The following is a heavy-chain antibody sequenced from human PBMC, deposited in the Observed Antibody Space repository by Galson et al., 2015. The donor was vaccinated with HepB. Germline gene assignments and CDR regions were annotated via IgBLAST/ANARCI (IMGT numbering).Heavy chain of an antibody. V-gene: IGHV1-18*04. CDR2: ISAYNGNT. J-gene: IGHJ4*02. Sequence: SVKVSCKASGYTFTSYGISWVRQAPGQGLEWMGWISAYNGNTNYAQKLQGRVTMTTDTSTSTAYMELRSLRSDDTAVYYCARVVPSGDGITFGDSSHWGQGTLVTVSS. CDR1: GYTFTSYG. D-gene: IGHD3-16*01. CDR3: ARVVPSGDGITFGDSSH.